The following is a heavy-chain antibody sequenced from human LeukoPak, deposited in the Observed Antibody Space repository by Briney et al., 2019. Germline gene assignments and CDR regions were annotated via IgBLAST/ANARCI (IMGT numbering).Heavy chain of an antibody. CDR2: ISGSGGST. Sequence: GGSLRLPCAASGFTFSSYAMSWVRQAPGKGLEWVSAISGSGGSTYYADSVKGRFTISRDNSKNTLYLQMNSLRAEDTAVYYCARTPAADSYYYFDYWGQGTLVTVSS. J-gene: IGHJ4*02. CDR1: GFTFSSYA. CDR3: ARTPAADSYYYFDY. V-gene: IGHV3-23*01. D-gene: IGHD2-2*01.